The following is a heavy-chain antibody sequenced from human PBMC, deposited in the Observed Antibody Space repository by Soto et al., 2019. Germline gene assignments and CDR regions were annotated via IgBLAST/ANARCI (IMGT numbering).Heavy chain of an antibody. V-gene: IGHV4-34*01. CDR3: AKVGSRLLAHRQYYFDY. CDR1: GGSFSGYY. Sequence: QVQLQQWGAGLLKPSETLSLTCAVYGGSFSGYYWSWIRQPPGKGLEWIGEINHSGSTNYIPSLKRRVTISVDTSKNQFSLKLSSVTAADTAVYYCAKVGSRLLAHRQYYFDYWGQGTLVTVSS. CDR2: INHSGST. D-gene: IGHD2-2*01. J-gene: IGHJ4*02.